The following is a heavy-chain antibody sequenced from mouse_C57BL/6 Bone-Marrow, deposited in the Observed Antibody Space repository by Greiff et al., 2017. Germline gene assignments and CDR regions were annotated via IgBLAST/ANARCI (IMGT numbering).Heavy chain of an antibody. D-gene: IGHD1-1*01. V-gene: IGHV1-15*01. J-gene: IGHJ3*01. CDR1: GYTFTDYE. CDR3: TLITTVVRAY. Sequence: QVQLQQSGAELVRPGASVTLSCKASGYTFTDYEMHWVKQTPVHGLEWIGAIDPETGGTAYNQKFKGKAILTADKSSSTAYMELRSLTSEDSAVYYCTLITTVVRAYGGQGTLVTVSA. CDR2: IDPETGGT.